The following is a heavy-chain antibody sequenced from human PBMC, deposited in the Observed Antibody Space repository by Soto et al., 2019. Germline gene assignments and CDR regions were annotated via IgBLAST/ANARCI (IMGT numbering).Heavy chain of an antibody. J-gene: IGHJ4*02. CDR3: ARDRGGNPDY. Sequence: LSLTCTVASGSPSSGGYYWSWIRHHPGKGLEWIGYIYYSGSTYYNPSLKSRVTISVDTSKNQFSLKLSSVTAADTAVYYCARDRGGNPDYWGQGTLVTVSS. D-gene: IGHD2-15*01. V-gene: IGHV4-31*03. CDR1: SGSPSSGGYY. CDR2: IYYSGST.